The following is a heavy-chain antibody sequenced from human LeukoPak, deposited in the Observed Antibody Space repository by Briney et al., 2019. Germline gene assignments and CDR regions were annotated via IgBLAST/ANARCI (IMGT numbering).Heavy chain of an antibody. V-gene: IGHV3-7*01. CDR2: IKQDESEK. CDR3: ANFPHLEPTYLDS. Sequence: GGSLRLSCVGSGFTFSSDWMSWVRQAPGKGLEWVANIKQDESEKYYVDSVKGRFIVSRDNAKNSLYLQMNSPRVEDTAVYYCANFPHLEPTYLDSWGQGILVSVSS. D-gene: IGHD1-1*01. J-gene: IGHJ4*02. CDR1: GFTFSSDW.